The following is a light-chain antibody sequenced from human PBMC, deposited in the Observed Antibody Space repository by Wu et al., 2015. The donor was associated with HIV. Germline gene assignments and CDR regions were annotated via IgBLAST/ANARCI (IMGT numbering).Light chain of an antibody. CDR3: QQYGRSPLWT. CDR2: GAS. Sequence: EIALTQSPGTLSLSPGERATLSCRASQSVSSSYLAWYQQKPGQAPGLLIYGASSRATGIPDRFSGSGSGTDFTLTISRLEPEDFAVYYCQQYGRSPLWTFGQGTKVEIK. CDR1: QSVSSSY. J-gene: IGKJ1*01. V-gene: IGKV3-20*01.